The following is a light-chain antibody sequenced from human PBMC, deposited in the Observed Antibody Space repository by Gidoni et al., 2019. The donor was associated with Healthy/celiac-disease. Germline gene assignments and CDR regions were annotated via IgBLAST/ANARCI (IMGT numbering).Light chain of an antibody. V-gene: IGKV1-39*01. Sequence: EILLTQSPSSLSASVGDRVTITCRASQSISSYLTWYQQKPGKAPKLLIYAASSLQSGVPSRFSGSGSGTDLTLTISSLQPEDFATYYCQQSYSTPLTFXGXTKVEIK. CDR2: AAS. CDR1: QSISSY. CDR3: QQSYSTPLT. J-gene: IGKJ4*01.